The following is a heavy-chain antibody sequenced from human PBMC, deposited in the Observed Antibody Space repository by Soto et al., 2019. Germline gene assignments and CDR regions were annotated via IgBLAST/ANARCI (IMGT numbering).Heavy chain of an antibody. CDR1: GFTFSSYA. CDR3: AKDQAAAGTISRYFQH. CDR2: ISGGGGTT. Sequence: EVQLLESGGGLVQPEGSLRLSCAASGFTFSSYAMSWVRQAPGKGLEWVSGISGGGGTTYYADSVKGRFTISRDNSKNTLYLQVNILRAEDTAVYYCAKDQAAAGTISRYFQHWGQGTLVTVSS. V-gene: IGHV3-23*01. J-gene: IGHJ1*01. D-gene: IGHD6-13*01.